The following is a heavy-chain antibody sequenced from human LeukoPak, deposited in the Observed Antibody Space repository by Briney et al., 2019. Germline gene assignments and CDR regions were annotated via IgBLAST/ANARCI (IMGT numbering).Heavy chain of an antibody. D-gene: IGHD2-2*01. CDR2: INPNSGGT. CDR3: ARAPMGSSYWFDP. V-gene: IGHV1-2*02. CDR1: GYTFTGYY. Sequence: ASVKASCKASGYTFTGYYMHWVRQAPGQGLEWMGWINPNSGGTNYAQKFQGRVTMTRDTSISTAYMELSRLRSDDTAVYYCARAPMGSSYWFDPWGQGTLVTVSS. J-gene: IGHJ5*02.